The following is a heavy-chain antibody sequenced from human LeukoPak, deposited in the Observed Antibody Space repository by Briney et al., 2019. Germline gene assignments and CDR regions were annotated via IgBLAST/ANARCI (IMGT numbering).Heavy chain of an antibody. V-gene: IGHV4-34*01. D-gene: IGHD3-10*01. CDR3: ARTGPPSGSGSYYSGFNY. CDR1: GGSFSGYY. CDR2: INHSGST. Sequence: ASETLSLTCAVYGGSFSGYYWSWIRQPPGKGLERIGEINHSGSTNYNPSLKSRVTISVDTSKNQFSLKLSSVTAADTAVYYCARTGPPSGSGSYYSGFNYWGQGTLVTVSS. J-gene: IGHJ4*02.